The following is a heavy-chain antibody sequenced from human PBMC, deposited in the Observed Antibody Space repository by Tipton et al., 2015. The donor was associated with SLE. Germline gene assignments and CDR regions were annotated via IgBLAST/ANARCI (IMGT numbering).Heavy chain of an antibody. CDR3: ARERAYSRYVWFDP. CDR1: GGSISSTSW. V-gene: IGHV4-4*02. CDR2: SYHSGNT. D-gene: IGHD5-12*01. Sequence: TLSLTCAVSGGSISSTSWWNWVRQSPGKGLQWIGESYHSGNTNYNPSLKSRVTISVDKSNSQFSLNLTSVTAADSAVYYCARERAYSRYVWFDPWGQGTLVTVSS. J-gene: IGHJ5*02.